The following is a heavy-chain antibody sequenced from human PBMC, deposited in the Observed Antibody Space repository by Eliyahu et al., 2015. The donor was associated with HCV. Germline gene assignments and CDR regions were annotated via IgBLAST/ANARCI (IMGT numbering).Heavy chain of an antibody. CDR2: ISGNGDST. J-gene: IGHJ4*02. D-gene: IGHD3-10*01. Sequence: EVQLVESGGGLVQPGGSLRLSCAASGFTFFSXAMSWVRQAPGKGLXWVSGISGNGDSTYYADSVKSRFTISRDHSKNTLYLQMNTLRGEDTALYYCAKAIDFFGSGSALDYWGQGTLVTVSS. CDR3: AKAIDFFGSGSALDY. CDR1: GFTFFSXA. V-gene: IGHV3-23*04.